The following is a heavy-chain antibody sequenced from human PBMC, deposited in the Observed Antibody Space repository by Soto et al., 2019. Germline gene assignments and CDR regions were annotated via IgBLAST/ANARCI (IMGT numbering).Heavy chain of an antibody. CDR2: ISGSGGST. Sequence: GGSLRLSCAASGFTFSSYAMSWVRQAPGKGLEWVSAISGSGGSTYYADSVKGRFTISRDNSKNTLYLQMNSLRAEDTAVYYCARVKYPYSSSTAFDYWGQGTLVTVSS. V-gene: IGHV3-23*01. J-gene: IGHJ4*02. CDR1: GFTFSSYA. CDR3: ARVKYPYSSSTAFDY. D-gene: IGHD6-6*01.